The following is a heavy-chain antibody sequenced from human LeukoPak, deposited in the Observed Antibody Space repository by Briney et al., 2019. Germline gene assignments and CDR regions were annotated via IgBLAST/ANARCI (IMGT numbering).Heavy chain of an antibody. CDR1: GGSISSYY. D-gene: IGHD2-2*01. Sequence: SXTLSLTCTVSGGSISSYYWSWIRQPPGKGLEWIGYIYYSGSTNYKPSLKRRVTISVEKSKNKFSRKLSYINTEDTAGYYCARNYCSSTSCYFGIYYYYYMDVWGKGTTVTVSS. V-gene: IGHV4-59*08. CDR2: IYYSGST. CDR3: ARNYCSSTSCYFGIYYYYYMDV. J-gene: IGHJ6*03.